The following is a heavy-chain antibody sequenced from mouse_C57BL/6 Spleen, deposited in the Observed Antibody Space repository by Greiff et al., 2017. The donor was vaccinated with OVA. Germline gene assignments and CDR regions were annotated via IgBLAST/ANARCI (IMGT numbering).Heavy chain of an antibody. D-gene: IGHD1-1*01. J-gene: IGHJ2*01. Sequence: QVQLQQSGAELVRPGASVTLSCKASGYTFTDYEMHWVKQTPVHGLEWIGAIDPETGGTAYNQKFKGKAILTADKSSSTAYMELRSLTSEDSAVYYCTRFIITTVVATDYWGQGTTLTVSS. V-gene: IGHV1-15*01. CDR3: TRFIITTVVATDY. CDR2: IDPETGGT. CDR1: GYTFTDYE.